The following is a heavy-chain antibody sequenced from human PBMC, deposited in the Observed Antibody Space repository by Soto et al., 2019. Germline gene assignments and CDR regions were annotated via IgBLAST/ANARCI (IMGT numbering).Heavy chain of an antibody. D-gene: IGHD5-12*01. CDR2: IRSRAYGATT. J-gene: IGHJ4*02. V-gene: IGHV3-49*03. CDR1: GFTFGGYA. CDR3: SRGMYSAYETSPLFFDY. Sequence: PGGSLRLSCTASGFTFGGYAMSWFRQAPGKGLEWVGFIRSRAYGATTEYAASVIGGFTISRDDSKSIAYLQMNSLKTEDTAVYYCSRGMYSAYETSPLFFDYWGLGTLVTV.